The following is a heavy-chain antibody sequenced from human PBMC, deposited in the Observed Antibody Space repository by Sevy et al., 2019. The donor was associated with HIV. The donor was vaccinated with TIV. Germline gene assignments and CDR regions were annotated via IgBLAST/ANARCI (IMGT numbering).Heavy chain of an antibody. J-gene: IGHJ6*02. CDR2: IYYSGST. CDR1: GGSISSGGYY. D-gene: IGHD6-19*01. V-gene: IGHV4-31*03. CDR3: ARDRGAVTED. Sequence: PSENLSLTCTVSGGSISSGGYYWSWIRQHPGKGLEWIGYIYYSGSTYYNPSLKSRVTISVDTSKNQFSLKLSSVTAADTAVYYCARDRGAVTEDWGQGTTVTVSS.